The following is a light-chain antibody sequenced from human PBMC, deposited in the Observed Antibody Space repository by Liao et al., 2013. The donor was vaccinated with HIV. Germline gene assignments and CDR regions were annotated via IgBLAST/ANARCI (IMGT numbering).Light chain of an antibody. Sequence: SYELTQPPSVSVSPGQTATITCSGARTNVCWYQVKPGQAPVMVIYKDSERPSGIPERFSGSSSGTTVTLTISGVQAEDEADYYCQAWDSSPYVFGTGTKVTVL. CDR2: KDS. V-gene: IGLV3-25*03. CDR3: QAWDSSPYV. CDR1: RTN. J-gene: IGLJ1*01.